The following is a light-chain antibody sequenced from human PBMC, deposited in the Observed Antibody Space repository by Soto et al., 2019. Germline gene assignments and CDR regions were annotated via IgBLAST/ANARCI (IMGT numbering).Light chain of an antibody. CDR1: NSNIGSNT. CDR3: SSYTSSSTYVV. J-gene: IGLJ2*01. CDR2: YDN. V-gene: IGLV1-44*01. Sequence: QSVLTQPPSASGTPGQRVTISCSGSNSNIGSNTVNWYQQLPGTAPKLLIYYDNLRPSGVSNRFSGSKSGNTASLTISGLQAEDEADYYCSSYTSSSTYVVFGGGTKLTVL.